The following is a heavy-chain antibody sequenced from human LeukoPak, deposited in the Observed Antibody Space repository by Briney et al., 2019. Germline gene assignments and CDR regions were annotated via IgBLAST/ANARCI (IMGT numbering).Heavy chain of an antibody. CDR3: AKDRGTGSYPYYFDS. CDR2: ISWRNDNI. V-gene: IGHV3-9*01. J-gene: IGHJ4*02. CDR1: GFIFSGYG. D-gene: IGHD1-26*01. Sequence: PGTSLRLSCAASGFIFSGYGMHWVRQAPGKGLEWVSGISWRNDNIDYVDSVKGRFTISRDNAKNSLFLQMNSLRPEDTAFYYCAKDRGTGSYPYYFDSWGPGTLVTVSS.